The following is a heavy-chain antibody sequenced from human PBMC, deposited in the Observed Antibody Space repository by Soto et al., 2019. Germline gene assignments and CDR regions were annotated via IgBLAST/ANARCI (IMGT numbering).Heavy chain of an antibody. CDR3: ARVTVVTIFGVVKGQVYYYYYMDV. Sequence: SETLSLTCTVSGGSISSYYWSWIWQPPGKGLEWIGYIYYSGSTNYNPSLKSRVTISVDTSKNQFSLKLSSVTAADTAVYYCARVTVVTIFGVVKGQVYYYYYMDVWGKGTTVTVSS. CDR1: GGSISSYY. D-gene: IGHD3-3*01. V-gene: IGHV4-59*01. CDR2: IYYSGST. J-gene: IGHJ6*03.